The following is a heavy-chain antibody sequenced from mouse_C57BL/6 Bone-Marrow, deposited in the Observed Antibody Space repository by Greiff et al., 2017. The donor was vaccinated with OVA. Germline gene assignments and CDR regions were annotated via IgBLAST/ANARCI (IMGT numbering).Heavy chain of an antibody. D-gene: IGHD5-2*01. CDR3: ARWGIRRFLYYAMDY. CDR2: IHPNSGST. V-gene: IGHV1-64*01. CDR1: GYTFTSYW. J-gene: IGHJ4*01. Sequence: VQLQQPGAELVKPGASVKLSCKASGYTFTSYWMHWVKQRPGQGLEWIGMIHPNSGSTNYNEKFKSKATLTVDKSSSTAYMQISRLTTEASAVYYSARWGIRRFLYYAMDYWGQGTSVTVSS.